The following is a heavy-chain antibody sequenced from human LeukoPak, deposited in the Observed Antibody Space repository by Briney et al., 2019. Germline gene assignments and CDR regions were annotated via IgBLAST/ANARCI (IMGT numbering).Heavy chain of an antibody. CDR2: ISGTSSYI. J-gene: IGHJ4*02. V-gene: IGHV3-21*01. CDR1: GFTFSSYS. D-gene: IGHD5-18*01. CDR3: ARAGQRGYSYGPAPLSDY. Sequence: GGSLRLSCAASGFTFSSYSMNWVRQAPGKGLEWVSFISGTSSYIYYADSVKGRFTISRDNAKNSLYLQMNSLRAEDTAVYYCARAGQRGYSYGPAPLSDYWGQGTLVTVSS.